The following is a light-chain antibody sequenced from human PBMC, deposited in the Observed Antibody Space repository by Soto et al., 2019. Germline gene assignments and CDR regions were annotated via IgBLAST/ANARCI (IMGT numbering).Light chain of an antibody. CDR1: QSISSW. Sequence: DIQMTQSPSTLSASVGDRVTITCRASQSISSWLAWYQQKPGKAPKLLIYDASTLASGVPSRFSGSGSGPEFTLTISNLQPDDFATYYCQHYNSYSEAFGQGTKVDIK. J-gene: IGKJ1*01. V-gene: IGKV1-5*01. CDR2: DAS. CDR3: QHYNSYSEA.